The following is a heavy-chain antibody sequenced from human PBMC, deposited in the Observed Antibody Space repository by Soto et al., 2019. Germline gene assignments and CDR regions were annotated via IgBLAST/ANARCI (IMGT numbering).Heavy chain of an antibody. Sequence: LRLSCAASGFTFSRHWRHWVRQTPGKGPVWVSRINDDGSSTKYADSVKGRFTIARDNAKNTVFLQMSSLRAEDTAVYYCAREVIAATGTIRWFDPWGQGTLVTASS. D-gene: IGHD6-25*01. V-gene: IGHV3-74*03. CDR2: INDDGSST. CDR1: GFTFSRHW. CDR3: AREVIAATGTIRWFDP. J-gene: IGHJ5*02.